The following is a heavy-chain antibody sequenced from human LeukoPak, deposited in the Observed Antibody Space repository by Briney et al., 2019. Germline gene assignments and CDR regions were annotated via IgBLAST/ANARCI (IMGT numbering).Heavy chain of an antibody. D-gene: IGHD6-19*01. Sequence: PGGSLRLSCAASGFTFSSYVMHWVRQAPGKGLEWVALISSDENNKYHADSVKGRFTISRDNAKNSLYLQMHSLRAEDTAVYYCARAYSSGWLVPFDYWGQGTLVTVSS. CDR1: GFTFSSYV. V-gene: IGHV3-30*03. J-gene: IGHJ4*02. CDR3: ARAYSSGWLVPFDY. CDR2: ISSDENNK.